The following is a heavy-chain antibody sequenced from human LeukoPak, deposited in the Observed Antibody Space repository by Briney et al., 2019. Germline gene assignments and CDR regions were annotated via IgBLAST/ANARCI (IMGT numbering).Heavy chain of an antibody. V-gene: IGHV1-8*03. CDR2: MTSNSGNT. J-gene: IGHJ4*02. D-gene: IGHD2-15*01. CDR1: GFNFYSYD. CDR3: ARGASRSFDY. Sequence: GSVEVFCKGSGFNFYSYDIHWGRQAPGQGLEWMGWMTSNSGNTGYAQKFQGRLTITRITSISTAYMELSSLRSEDTVVYYCARGASRSFDYWGQGTLVTVSS.